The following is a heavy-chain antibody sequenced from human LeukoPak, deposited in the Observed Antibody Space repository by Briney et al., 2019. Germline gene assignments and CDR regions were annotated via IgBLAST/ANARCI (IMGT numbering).Heavy chain of an antibody. CDR1: GFTVSSNY. D-gene: IGHD5-24*01. CDR3: AKDRDGYNHFDY. J-gene: IGHJ4*02. Sequence: GGSLRLSCAASGFTVSSNYMTWVRQAPGKGLEWVSAISGSGGSTYYADSVKGRFTISRDNSKNTLYLQMNSLRAEDTAVYYCAKDRDGYNHFDYWGQGTLVTVS. V-gene: IGHV3-23*01. CDR2: ISGSGGST.